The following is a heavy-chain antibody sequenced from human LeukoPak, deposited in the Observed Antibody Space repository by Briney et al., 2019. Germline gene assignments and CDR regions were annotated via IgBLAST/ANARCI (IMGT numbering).Heavy chain of an antibody. Sequence: SVKVSCKASGGTFSSYAISWVRQAPGQGLEWMGGIIPIFGTANYAQKFQGRVTITTDESTSTAYMELSSLRSEDTAVYYCARVILGQGQLVHFDYWGQGTLVTVSS. CDR1: GGTFSSYA. D-gene: IGHD6-6*01. V-gene: IGHV1-69*05. CDR2: IIPIFGTA. J-gene: IGHJ4*02. CDR3: ARVILGQGQLVHFDY.